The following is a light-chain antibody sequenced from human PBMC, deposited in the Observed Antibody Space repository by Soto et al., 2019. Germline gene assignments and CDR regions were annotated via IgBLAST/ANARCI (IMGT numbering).Light chain of an antibody. Sequence: DIQMTQSPSPLSASVGDRVTITCRASQTINRWLAWYQQKPGKAPKLLIYASSSLHTGDPLRFSGSGSGTDFSLTISSLQPEDFATYYCKQSKSFPLTFGGGTKVVIK. CDR3: KQSKSFPLT. CDR2: ASS. V-gene: IGKV1-12*01. J-gene: IGKJ4*01. CDR1: QTINRW.